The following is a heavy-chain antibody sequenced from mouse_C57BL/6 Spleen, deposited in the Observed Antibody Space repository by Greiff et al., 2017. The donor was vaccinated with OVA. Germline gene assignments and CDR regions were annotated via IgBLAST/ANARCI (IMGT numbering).Heavy chain of an antibody. CDR1: GYTFTSSW. CDR2: IYPGSGCT. Sequence: QVKLQQSGAELVKPGASVKMSCKASGYTFTSSWITWVKQRPGQGLEWIGDIYPGSGCTNYNEKFKSKATLTVDTPSSTAYMQRSSLTAEDSAGYYGAREDMCNYRYFDVWGTGTTVTVSS. J-gene: IGHJ1*03. CDR3: AREDMCNYRYFDV. V-gene: IGHV1-55*01.